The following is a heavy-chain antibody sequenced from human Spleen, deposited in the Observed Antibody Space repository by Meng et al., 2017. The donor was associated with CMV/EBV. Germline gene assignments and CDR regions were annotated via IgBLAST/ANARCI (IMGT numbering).Heavy chain of an antibody. CDR1: GFIVNKNY. J-gene: IGHJ5*02. V-gene: IGHV3-53*01. Sequence: GGSLRLSCAASGFIVNKNYMRWVRQAPGKGLEWVSLIYRGGSTNYADSVKGRFTISRDISKNTMCLQTNSLRAEDTAVYYCARDAQTGDYLNRFDPWGQGTLVTVSS. CDR2: IYRGGST. D-gene: IGHD7-27*01. CDR3: ARDAQTGDYLNRFDP.